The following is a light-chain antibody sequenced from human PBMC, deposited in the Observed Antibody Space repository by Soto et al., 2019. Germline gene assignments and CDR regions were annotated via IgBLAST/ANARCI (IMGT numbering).Light chain of an antibody. CDR3: QQYNNWPPIT. Sequence: EIVMTQYPHSLSVSPGERVTLSCRASQSVSSSLAWYQQYPGQAPRLLIYDASTRATGIPARFSGSGSGTEFTLTISSLQSEDFAVYYCQQYNNWPPITFGQGTRLEIK. J-gene: IGKJ5*01. CDR1: QSVSSS. CDR2: DAS. V-gene: IGKV3-15*01.